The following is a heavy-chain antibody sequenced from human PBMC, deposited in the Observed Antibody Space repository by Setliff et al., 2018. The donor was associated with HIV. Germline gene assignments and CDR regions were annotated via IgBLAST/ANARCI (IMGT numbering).Heavy chain of an antibody. J-gene: IGHJ3*01. CDR2: INESGRI. CDR1: GGSFSGHY. CDR3: AALGWVGEFVEAFDL. V-gene: IGHV4-34*01. Sequence: SETLSLTCAVYGGSFSGHYWNWVRQPPGKGLEWIGEINESGRINYNPSLKSRLIISVDTSKKQFSLNLISMTAADTALYYCAALGWVGEFVEAFDLWGQGTMVTVSS. D-gene: IGHD3-10*01.